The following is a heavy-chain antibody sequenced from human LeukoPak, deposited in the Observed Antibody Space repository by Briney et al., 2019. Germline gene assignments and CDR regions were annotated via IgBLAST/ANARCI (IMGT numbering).Heavy chain of an antibody. CDR1: GYAFTSYD. CDR2: MNPNSGNT. CDR3: ARGISSGWHTNWFDP. Sequence: ASVKVSCKTSGYAFTSYDINWVRQATGQGLEWMGWMNPNSGNTGYAQKFQGRVTMTRDISISTAYMELSSLRSEDTAVYYCARGISSGWHTNWFDPWGQGTLVTISS. D-gene: IGHD6-19*01. J-gene: IGHJ5*02. V-gene: IGHV1-8*01.